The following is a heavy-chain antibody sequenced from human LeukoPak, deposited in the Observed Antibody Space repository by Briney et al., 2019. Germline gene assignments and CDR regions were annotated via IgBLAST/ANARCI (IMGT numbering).Heavy chain of an antibody. V-gene: IGHV1-18*04. Sequence: GALVRLSCKASGYTFTSSGISGASQAPGPGPQGMGWISAYNGNTNYAQNLQGRVTMTTDTSTSTAYMELRSLRSDDTAVYYCARDLTMVRGVIFKEVLGYWGQGTLVTVSS. D-gene: IGHD3-10*01. CDR3: ARDLTMVRGVIFKEVLGY. CDR1: GYTFTSSG. J-gene: IGHJ4*02. CDR2: ISAYNGNT.